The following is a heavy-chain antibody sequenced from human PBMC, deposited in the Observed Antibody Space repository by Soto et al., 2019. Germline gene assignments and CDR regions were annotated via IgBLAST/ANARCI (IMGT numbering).Heavy chain of an antibody. CDR3: ARVLVDYDYPGGVDY. D-gene: IGHD3-16*01. V-gene: IGHV1-18*01. Sequence: QVQLVQSGAEVKKPGASVKVSCKASGYTFTSYGIIWVRQAPGQGLEWMGWISAYNGNTNYAQKLQGRVTMTTDTSTSTAYVELRSLRSDDTDVYYCARVLVDYDYPGGVDYWGKETLVTVSS. J-gene: IGHJ4*02. CDR2: ISAYNGNT. CDR1: GYTFTSYG.